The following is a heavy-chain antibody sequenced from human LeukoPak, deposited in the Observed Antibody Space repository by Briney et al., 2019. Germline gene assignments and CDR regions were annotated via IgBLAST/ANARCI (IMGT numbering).Heavy chain of an antibody. D-gene: IGHD4/OR15-4a*01. CDR2: IYSGGST. V-gene: IGHV3-53*01. CDR1: GFTVSSNY. CDR3: ARHYGGTLDY. Sequence: PGGSLRLSCAASGFTVSSNYKSWVRQAPGKGLEWVSVIYSGGSTYYADSVKGRFTISRDNSKNTLYFQMNSLRAEDTAVYYCARHYGGTLDYWGQGTLVTVSS. J-gene: IGHJ4*02.